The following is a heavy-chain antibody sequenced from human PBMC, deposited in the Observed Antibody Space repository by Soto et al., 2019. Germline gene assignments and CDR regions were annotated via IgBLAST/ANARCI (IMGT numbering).Heavy chain of an antibody. J-gene: IGHJ6*02. D-gene: IGHD5-12*01. CDR1: GYTFASFG. CDR3: ARAPREFYDDYYYGMDV. CDR2: ISAYTGNT. Sequence: QVQLVQSGAGVKKPGASVKVSCKASGYTFASFGITWVRQAPGAGLEWMGWISAYTGNTKYEQKLQGRVTMTTDTSTSTAYMELRSLRVDDTAVYYCARAPREFYDDYYYGMDVWGQGTTVTVSS. V-gene: IGHV1-18*01.